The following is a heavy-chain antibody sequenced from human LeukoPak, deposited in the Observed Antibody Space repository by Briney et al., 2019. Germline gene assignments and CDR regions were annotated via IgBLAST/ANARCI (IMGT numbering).Heavy chain of an antibody. CDR3: ARSRIEHRPDY. D-gene: IGHD1-26*01. J-gene: IGHJ4*02. Sequence: GGSLRLSCAASGFSFDDFAMHWVRQAPGKGLEWVSGITWNGGTIDYADSVKGRFTISRDNAKNSLYLQMNSLRAEDTAVYYCARSRIEHRPDYWGQGTLVTVSS. CDR1: GFSFDDFA. CDR2: ITWNGGTI. V-gene: IGHV3-9*01.